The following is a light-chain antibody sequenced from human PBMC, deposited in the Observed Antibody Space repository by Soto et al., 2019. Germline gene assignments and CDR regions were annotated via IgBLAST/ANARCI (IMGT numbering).Light chain of an antibody. Sequence: DIQMIQSPSTLSASVGDRVTITCRASQSISSWLAWYQQKPGKAPKLLIYKASSLESGVPSRFSGSGSGTEFTLIISSLQPDDFATYYCQQYNSYSPWTFGQGTKVEVK. CDR1: QSISSW. J-gene: IGKJ1*01. CDR2: KAS. V-gene: IGKV1-5*03. CDR3: QQYNSYSPWT.